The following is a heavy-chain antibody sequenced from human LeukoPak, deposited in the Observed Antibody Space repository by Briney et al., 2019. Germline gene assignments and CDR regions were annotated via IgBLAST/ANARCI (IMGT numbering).Heavy chain of an antibody. CDR3: ARDILVRGAVYGMDV. V-gene: IGHV6-1*01. CDR1: GDNVSSNSAA. CDR2: TNYRSKWYN. J-gene: IGHJ6*02. Sequence: SQTLSLTCAISGDNVSSNSAAWNWIRQSPWRGLEWLGRTNYRSKWYNDYAVSVKSRITINPDTSKNQFSLRLNSVTPEDTAVYYCARDILVRGAVYGMDVWGQGTTVTVSS. D-gene: IGHD3-10*01.